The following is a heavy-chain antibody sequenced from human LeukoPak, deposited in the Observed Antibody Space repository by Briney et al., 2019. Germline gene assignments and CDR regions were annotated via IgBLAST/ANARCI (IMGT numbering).Heavy chain of an antibody. J-gene: IGHJ4*02. Sequence: PGGALRLSCAASGFTFSSYSMNWVRQAPGKGLEWVSSISSSSSYIYYADSVKGRFTISRDNAKNSLYLQMNSLRAEDTAVYYCAREGYSYGQSPYLHYWVQGTLVTVSS. CDR2: ISSSSSYI. V-gene: IGHV3-21*01. CDR3: AREGYSYGQSPYLHY. CDR1: GFTFSSYS. D-gene: IGHD5-18*01.